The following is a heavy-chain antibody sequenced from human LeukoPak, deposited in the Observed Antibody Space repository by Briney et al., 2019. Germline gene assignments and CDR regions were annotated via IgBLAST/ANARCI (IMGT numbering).Heavy chain of an antibody. J-gene: IGHJ4*02. D-gene: IGHD2-2*01. CDR2: ISYDGSNK. V-gene: IGHV3-30-3*01. CDR3: AREAYRYCSSTSCSFDY. Sequence: GGSLRLSCAASGFTFSSYAMHWVRQAPGKGLEWVAVISYDGSNKYYADSVKGRFTISRDNSKNTLYLQMNSLRAEDTAVYYCAREAYRYCSSTSCSFDYWGQGTLVTVSS. CDR1: GFTFSSYA.